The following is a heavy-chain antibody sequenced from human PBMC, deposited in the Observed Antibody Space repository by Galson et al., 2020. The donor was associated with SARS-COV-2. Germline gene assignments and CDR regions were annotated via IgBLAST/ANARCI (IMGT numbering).Heavy chain of an antibody. CDR1: GFTFSSYW. CDR2: INSDGSST. J-gene: IGHJ6*02. CDR3: SRSSIGCSSTSCYVGYYYGMDV. Sequence: GGSLRLSCAASGFTFSSYWMHWVRQAPGKGLVWVSRINSDGSSTSYADSVKGRFTISRDNAKNTLYLQMNSLRAEDTAVYYCSRSSIGCSSTSCYVGYYYGMDVWGQGTTVTVS. V-gene: IGHV3-74*01. D-gene: IGHD2-2*01.